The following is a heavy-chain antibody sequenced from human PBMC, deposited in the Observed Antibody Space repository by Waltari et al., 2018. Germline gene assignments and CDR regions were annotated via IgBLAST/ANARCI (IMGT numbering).Heavy chain of an antibody. CDR2: TQYDGSNK. Sequence: QVQLVESGGGVVQPGGSLRLSCAASGFTFSSSGMHWVRQTPGKGLEWVAFTQYDGSNKYYADSVKGRFTISRDNSKNTLSLQMNSLRAEDTAVYYCAKDRGVCLDYWGQGTLVSVSS. J-gene: IGHJ4*02. CDR1: GFTFSSSG. D-gene: IGHD2-8*01. CDR3: AKDRGVCLDY. V-gene: IGHV3-30*02.